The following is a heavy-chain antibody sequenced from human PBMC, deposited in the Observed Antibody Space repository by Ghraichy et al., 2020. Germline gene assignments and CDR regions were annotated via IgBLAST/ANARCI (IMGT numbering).Heavy chain of an antibody. D-gene: IGHD2-15*01. Sequence: GGSLRLSCAASGFTCSRYWMSWVRQAPGKGLEWVANIKQDESEKYYVDSVKGRFTISRDNGKNSLYLQMNNLRVEDTAVYFCARDAYSGGSCFSNWGQGTLVTISS. J-gene: IGHJ4*02. V-gene: IGHV3-7*01. CDR1: GFTCSRYW. CDR3: ARDAYSGGSCFSN. CDR2: IKQDESEK.